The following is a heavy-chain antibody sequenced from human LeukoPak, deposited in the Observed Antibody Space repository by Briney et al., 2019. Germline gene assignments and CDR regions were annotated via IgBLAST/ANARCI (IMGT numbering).Heavy chain of an antibody. V-gene: IGHV3-48*02. Sequence: GGSLGLSCAASGFTFSTYSMHRVRQAPGKGLEWLSYISSSSNTIYYADSVKGRFTISRDNAKNSLYLQMNSLRDEDTAVYYCARGLPMPNHFDYWGQGTLVTVSS. CDR3: ARGLPMPNHFDY. J-gene: IGHJ4*02. CDR1: GFTFSTYS. CDR2: ISSSSNTI. D-gene: IGHD2-2*01.